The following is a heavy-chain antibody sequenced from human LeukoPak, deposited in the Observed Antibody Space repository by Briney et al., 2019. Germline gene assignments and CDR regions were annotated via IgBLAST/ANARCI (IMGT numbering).Heavy chain of an antibody. J-gene: IGHJ4*02. D-gene: IGHD3-10*01. Sequence: GGSLRLSCAASGFTFSSDAMHWVRQDPDKGLEWVALISYDGINKYYADSVKGRFTISRDNSKNTLYLQMNSLRAEDTAVYYCARAGNYYGSGGYYAKIDSWGQGTLVTVSS. CDR1: GFTFSSDA. CDR2: ISYDGINK. CDR3: ARAGNYYGSGGYYAKIDS. V-gene: IGHV3-30*04.